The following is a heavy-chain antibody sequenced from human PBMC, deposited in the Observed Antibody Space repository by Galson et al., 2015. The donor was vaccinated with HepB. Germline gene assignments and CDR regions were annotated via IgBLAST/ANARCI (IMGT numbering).Heavy chain of an antibody. CDR1: GFTSSSYS. CDR3: AKAPYGSGPNDVFDI. Sequence: SLRLSCPASGFTSSSYSLNWVRQAPGKGLEWVSSISSSSSYIYYADSVKGRFTISRDNAKSSLYLQMNSLRAEDTAVYYCAKAPYGSGPNDVFDIWGQGTMVTVSS. CDR2: ISSSSSYI. V-gene: IGHV3-21*01. D-gene: IGHD6-19*01. J-gene: IGHJ3*02.